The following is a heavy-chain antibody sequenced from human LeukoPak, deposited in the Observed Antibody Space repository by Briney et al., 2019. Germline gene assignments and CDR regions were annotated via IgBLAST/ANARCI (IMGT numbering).Heavy chain of an antibody. CDR3: VRGPYGSGISNWFDP. J-gene: IGHJ5*02. Sequence: SETLSLTCTVSDGAIAGYSWSWIRQAPGKGLEWIGYIYYSGDTNYNPSLKSRVTVSVDTSKNQFSLKLTSVTAADTAVYYRVRGPYGSGISNWFDPWGQGTQVIVSS. CDR2: IYYSGDT. CDR1: DGAIAGYS. V-gene: IGHV4-59*01. D-gene: IGHD3-10*01.